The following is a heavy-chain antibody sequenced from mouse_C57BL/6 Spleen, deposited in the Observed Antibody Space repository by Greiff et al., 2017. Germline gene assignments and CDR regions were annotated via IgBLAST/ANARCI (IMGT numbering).Heavy chain of an antibody. CDR3: ARERDGDFDY. D-gene: IGHD1-2*01. CDR1: GYAFSSYW. V-gene: IGHV1-80*01. CDR2: IYPGDGDT. Sequence: VQLVESGAELVKPGASVKISCKASGYAFSSYWMNWVKQRPGKGLEWIGQIYPGDGDTNYNGKFKGKATLTADKSSSTAYMQLSSLTSEDSAVYFCARERDGDFDYWGQGTTLTVSS. J-gene: IGHJ2*01.